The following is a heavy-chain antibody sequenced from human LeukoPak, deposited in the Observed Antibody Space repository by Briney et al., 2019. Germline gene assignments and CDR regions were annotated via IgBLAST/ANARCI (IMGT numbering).Heavy chain of an antibody. CDR1: GGSISSSTYF. J-gene: IGHJ4*02. CDR2: IHSNGNS. V-gene: IGHV4-39*07. CDR3: ARLDGDRPDH. D-gene: IGHD4-17*01. Sequence: SETLSLTCSVSGGSISSSTYFWGWIRQPPGKGLEFIASIHSNGNSYFNPSLKSRVTSSLDTSKNQFSLKLTSVTAADTAVYQCARLDGDRPDHWGQGTLVTVSS.